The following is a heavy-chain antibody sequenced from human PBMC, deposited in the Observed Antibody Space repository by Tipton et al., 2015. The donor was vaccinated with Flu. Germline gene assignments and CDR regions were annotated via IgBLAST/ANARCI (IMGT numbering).Heavy chain of an antibody. CDR2: INPSSCGT. CDR1: GYTFTGYF. J-gene: IGHJ6*02. V-gene: IGHV1-2*06. Sequence: QLVQSGAEVKKSGASVRVSCKTSGYTFTGYFIHWVRQATGQGLEWMGRINPSSCGTNYAQNFQGRVTMTRDTSITTAYMELSRLGSTDTAVYYCAKVQNRPARKYGKDVWGQGTTVTVSS. CDR3: AKVQNRPARKYGKDV. D-gene: IGHD1-14*01.